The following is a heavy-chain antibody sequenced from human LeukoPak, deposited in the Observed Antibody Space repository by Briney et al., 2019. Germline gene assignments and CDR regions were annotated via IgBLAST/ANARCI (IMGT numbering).Heavy chain of an antibody. V-gene: IGHV4-39*01. CDR3: VRLGRMGNVVY. D-gene: IGHD3/OR15-3a*01. J-gene: IGHJ4*02. CDR2: MYYSGAT. CDR1: GGSISRTSQY. Sequence: SETLSLTCTVSGGSISRTSQYWGWIRPPPENGLEWIGSMYYSGATYYNPSLKSRVTISLDTSKNQFSLTLTSVTAADTAVYYCVRLGRMGNVVYWGQGTLVPVSS.